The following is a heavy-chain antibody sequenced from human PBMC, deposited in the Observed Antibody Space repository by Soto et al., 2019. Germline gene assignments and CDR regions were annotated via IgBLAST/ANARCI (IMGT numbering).Heavy chain of an antibody. CDR1: GFTFDDYA. V-gene: IGHV3-9*01. D-gene: IGHD3-10*01. Sequence: EVQLVESGGGLVQPGRSLRLSCAASGFTFDDYAMHWFRQAPGKGLEWVSGISWNSGSIGYADSVKGRFTISRDNAKSSLYLQMNRLRAEDTALYYCAKDGAHYGSGYEPLVYWVQGTLVTVSS. CDR3: AKDGAHYGSGYEPLVY. CDR2: ISWNSGSI. J-gene: IGHJ4*02.